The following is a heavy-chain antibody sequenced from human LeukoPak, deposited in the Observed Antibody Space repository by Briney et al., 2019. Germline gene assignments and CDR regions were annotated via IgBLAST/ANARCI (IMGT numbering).Heavy chain of an antibody. J-gene: IGHJ4*02. Sequence: ASVKVSCKASGGTFSSYAISWVRQAPGQGLEWMGGVIPIFGTANYAQKFQGRVTITADESTSTAYMELSSLRSEDTAVYYCARYPTYYYDRSGYYNFDYWGQGTLATVSS. CDR3: ARYPTYYYDRSGYYNFDY. CDR1: GGTFSSYA. D-gene: IGHD3-22*01. CDR2: VIPIFGTA. V-gene: IGHV1-69*13.